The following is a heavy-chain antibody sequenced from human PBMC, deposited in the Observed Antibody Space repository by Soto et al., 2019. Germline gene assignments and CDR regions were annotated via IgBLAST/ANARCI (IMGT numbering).Heavy chain of an antibody. CDR3: ARLGYYDSSGYYVGY. CDR2: IYYSGST. Sequence: SQLLSVSYTVSGGSISSYYWRWILQHPGKGLEWIGHIYYSGSTNYNPSLKSRVTISVDTSKNQFSLKLGSVTAADTAVYYCARLGYYDSSGYYVGYWGQGTLVTVSS. V-gene: IGHV4-59*08. J-gene: IGHJ4*02. D-gene: IGHD3-22*01. CDR1: GGSISSYY.